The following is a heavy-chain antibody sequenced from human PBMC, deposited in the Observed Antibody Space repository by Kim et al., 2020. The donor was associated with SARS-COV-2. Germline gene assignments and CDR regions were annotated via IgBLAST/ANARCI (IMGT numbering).Heavy chain of an antibody. CDR3: ASGIGPP. D-gene: IGHD3-16*01. Sequence: SSSYIYYADSVKGRFTISRDNAKNSLYLQMNSLRAEDTAVYYCASGIGPPWGQGTLVTVSS. V-gene: IGHV3-21*01. J-gene: IGHJ5*02. CDR2: SSSYI.